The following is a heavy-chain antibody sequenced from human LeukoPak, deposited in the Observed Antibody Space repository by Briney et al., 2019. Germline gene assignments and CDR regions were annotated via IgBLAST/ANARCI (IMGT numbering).Heavy chain of an antibody. CDR1: GYGFSSYW. CDR2: ICPGDSDT. Sequence: GESLKISCKGSGYGFSSYWIGWVRQMPGKGLECMGIICPGDSDTRYSQSFQGQVTISADKSITTAYLQWSSLKASHTAMYYCARHTTVGGSLRFAYWGQGTLVSVSS. CDR3: ARHTTVGGSLRFAY. V-gene: IGHV5-51*01. J-gene: IGHJ4*02. D-gene: IGHD4-23*01.